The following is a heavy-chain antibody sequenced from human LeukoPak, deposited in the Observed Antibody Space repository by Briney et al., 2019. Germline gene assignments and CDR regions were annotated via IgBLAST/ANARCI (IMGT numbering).Heavy chain of an antibody. Sequence: GGSLRLSCAASGFPFSSYGMSGARGARGRGLEWVSTVSSGSSTYYADSVKGRFTISRDNSKNTLYLQVNSLRAEDTAVYYCASYYGDSLFDSWGQGTLVTVSS. CDR3: ASYYGDSLFDS. V-gene: IGHV3-23*05. CDR1: GFPFSSYG. J-gene: IGHJ4*02. D-gene: IGHD4-17*01. CDR2: VSSGSST.